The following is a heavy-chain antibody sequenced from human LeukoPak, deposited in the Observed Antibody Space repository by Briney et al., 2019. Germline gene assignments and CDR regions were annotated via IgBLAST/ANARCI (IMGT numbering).Heavy chain of an antibody. CDR1: GFTFSTYA. Sequence: PGGSLRLSCAASGFTFSTYAMSWVRQAPGKGLEWVSGISESGGSADYADSVKGRFTISRDNSKNTLYLQMNSLRVEDTAVYYCAKSYCSSGSCKRQGFDYWGQGTLVTVSS. J-gene: IGHJ4*02. CDR3: AKSYCSSGSCKRQGFDY. CDR2: ISESGGSA. D-gene: IGHD2-15*01. V-gene: IGHV3-23*01.